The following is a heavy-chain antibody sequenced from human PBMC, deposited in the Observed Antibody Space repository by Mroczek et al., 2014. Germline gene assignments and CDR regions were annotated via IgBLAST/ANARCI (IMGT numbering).Heavy chain of an antibody. J-gene: IGHJ4*02. CDR2: ISGSGGST. D-gene: IGHD2-15*01. CDR3: DERVNGIMEYCSGGSCYVGAYFDY. CDR1: GFTFSSYA. Sequence: VQLVQSGGGLVQPGGSLRLSCAASGFTFSSYAMSWVRQAPREGGWEWVSAISGSGGSTYYADSVKGRFTISRDNSKNTLYLQMNRPESRDTAVYYCDERVNGIMEYCSGGSCYVGAYFDYVGPGNLVHRPPQ. V-gene: IGHV3-23*04.